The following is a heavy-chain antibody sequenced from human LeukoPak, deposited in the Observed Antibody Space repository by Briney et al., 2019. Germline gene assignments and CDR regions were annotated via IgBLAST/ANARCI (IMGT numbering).Heavy chain of an antibody. CDR3: ARGLGYSYGYGIDY. CDR2: ISGSGGST. Sequence: GGSLRLSCAASGFTFSSYAMSWVRQAPGKGLEWVSAISGSGGSTYYADSVKGRFTISRDNSKNTLYLQMNSLRAEDTAVYSCARGLGYSYGYGIDYWGQGTLVIASS. V-gene: IGHV3-23*01. J-gene: IGHJ4*02. D-gene: IGHD5-18*01. CDR1: GFTFSSYA.